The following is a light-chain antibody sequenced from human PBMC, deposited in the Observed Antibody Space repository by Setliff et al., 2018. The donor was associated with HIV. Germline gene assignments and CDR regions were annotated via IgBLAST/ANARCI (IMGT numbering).Light chain of an antibody. CDR1: QSVLSSFNNKNY. V-gene: IGKV4-1*01. CDR2: WAS. J-gene: IGKJ3*01. Sequence: DIVTTQSPDSLSVSLGERATINCKSSQSVLSSFNNKNYLGWYQRKPGQPPKLLIYWASSRESGVPDRFSGSGSGTDFTLTITSLQAEDVAVYYCQQYYTAPLVFGPGTKVDIK. CDR3: QQYYTAPLV.